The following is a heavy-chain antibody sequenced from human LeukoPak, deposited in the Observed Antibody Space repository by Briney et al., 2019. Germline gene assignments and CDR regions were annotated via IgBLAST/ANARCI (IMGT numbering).Heavy chain of an antibody. J-gene: IGHJ5*01. Sequence: KPSETLSLTCAVYGGSFSGYYWSRIRQPPGKGLEWIGEINHSGSTNYNPSLKSRVTISVDTSKNQFSVKLNSVTAADTAVYYCARGRGGYYYGSGTFASWFDSWGQGTLVTVSS. D-gene: IGHD3-10*01. CDR1: GGSFSGYY. CDR2: INHSGST. CDR3: ARGRGGYYYGSGTFASWFDS. V-gene: IGHV4-34*01.